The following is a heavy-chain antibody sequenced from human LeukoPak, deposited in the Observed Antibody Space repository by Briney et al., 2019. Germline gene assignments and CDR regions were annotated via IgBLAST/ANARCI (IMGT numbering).Heavy chain of an antibody. J-gene: IGHJ4*02. CDR3: AKLNNGYYRGAIDY. Sequence: PGGSLRLSCAASGFIFNNYALNWVRQAPGKGLEWVSVIGISGDSTYYADSVKGRFTISRDNSKCTLSLQMNSLRGEDTAVYYCAKLNNGYYRGAIDYWGQGTLVTVSS. CDR1: GFIFNNYA. CDR2: IGISGDST. V-gene: IGHV3-23*01. D-gene: IGHD3-22*01.